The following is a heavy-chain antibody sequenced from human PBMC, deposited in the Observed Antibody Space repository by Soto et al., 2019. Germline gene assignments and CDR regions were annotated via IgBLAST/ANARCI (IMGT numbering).Heavy chain of an antibody. CDR2: ISYDGSNK. Sequence: LSLTCAASGFTFSSYAMHWVRQAPGKGLEWVAVISYDGSNKYYADSVKGRFTISRDNSKNTLYLQMNSLRAEDTAVYYCARDRTGQYYYDSSGSIEGYFDYWGQGTLVTVSS. D-gene: IGHD3-22*01. CDR3: ARDRTGQYYYDSSGSIEGYFDY. J-gene: IGHJ4*02. V-gene: IGHV3-30-3*01. CDR1: GFTFSSYA.